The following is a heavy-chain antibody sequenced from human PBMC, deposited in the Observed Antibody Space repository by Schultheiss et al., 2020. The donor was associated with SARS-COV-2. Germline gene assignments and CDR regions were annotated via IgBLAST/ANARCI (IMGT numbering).Heavy chain of an antibody. J-gene: IGHJ4*02. D-gene: IGHD6-13*01. CDR2: ISSSSSYT. V-gene: IGHV3-11*03. Sequence: GGSLRLSCAASGFTFSDYYMSWIRQAPGKGLEWVSYISSSSSYTNYADSVKGRFTISRDNSKNTLYLQMNSLRAEDTAVYYCAKTAAAPYYFDYWGQGTLVTVSS. CDR3: AKTAAAPYYFDY. CDR1: GFTFSDYY.